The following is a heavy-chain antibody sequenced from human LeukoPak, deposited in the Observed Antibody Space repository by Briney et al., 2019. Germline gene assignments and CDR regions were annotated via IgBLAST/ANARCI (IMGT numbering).Heavy chain of an antibody. CDR3: ARARSGWYMDY. Sequence: GGSLRLSCAASGFTFSSYSINWVRQAPGKGLEWVSFITGSSSSIFYADSVKGRFTISRDDAKNLVYLQMNSLRDDDTAVYYCARARSGWYMDYWGQGTLVTVSS. CDR1: GFTFSSYS. J-gene: IGHJ4*02. CDR2: ITGSSSSI. V-gene: IGHV3-48*02. D-gene: IGHD6-19*01.